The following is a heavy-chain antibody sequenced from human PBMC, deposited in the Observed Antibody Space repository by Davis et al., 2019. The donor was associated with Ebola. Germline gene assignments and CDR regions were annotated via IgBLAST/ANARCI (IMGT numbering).Heavy chain of an antibody. D-gene: IGHD2-2*01. J-gene: IGHJ6*02. CDR1: GFTFSSYS. CDR2: ISSSSSTI. CDR3: ARYCSSTSCYVGAYYYYGMDV. V-gene: IGHV3-48*02. Sequence: GESLKISCAASGFTFSSYSMNWVRQAPGKGLEWVSYISSSSSTIYYADSVKGRFTISRDNAKNSLYLQMNSLRDEDTAVYYCARYCSSTSCYVGAYYYYGMDVWGQGTTVTVSS.